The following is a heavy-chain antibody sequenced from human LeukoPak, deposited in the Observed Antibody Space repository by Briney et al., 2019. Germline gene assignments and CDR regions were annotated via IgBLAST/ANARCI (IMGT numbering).Heavy chain of an antibody. V-gene: IGHV3-74*01. CDR1: GFTFSTYW. J-gene: IGHJ5*02. CDR3: ARDNSPGWFDP. Sequence: GGSLRLSCAASGFTFSTYWMHWVRQAPGKGLVWVSRIKGDGSSTSYADSVKGRFTISRDNAKNTLYLQMNSLRVEDTAVYCCARDNSPGWFDPWGQGTLVTVSS. CDR2: IKGDGSST. D-gene: IGHD5-18*01.